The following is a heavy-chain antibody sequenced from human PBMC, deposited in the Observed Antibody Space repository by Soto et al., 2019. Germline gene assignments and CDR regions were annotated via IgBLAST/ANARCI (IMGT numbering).Heavy chain of an antibody. V-gene: IGHV3-21*01. Sequence: GGSLRLSCAASGFTFSSYHMNWVRQTPAKGLEWVSSISSSSTYIYYADSVKGRLTISRDNAKKTLYLQMNSLRAEDTAVYYCARERGYSGHDSGWFDPWGQGTLVTISS. CDR1: GFTFSSYH. D-gene: IGHD5-12*01. CDR2: ISSSSTYI. J-gene: IGHJ5*02. CDR3: ARERGYSGHDSGWFDP.